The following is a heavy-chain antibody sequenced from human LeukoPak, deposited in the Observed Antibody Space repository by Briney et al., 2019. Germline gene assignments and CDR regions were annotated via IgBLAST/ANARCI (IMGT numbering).Heavy chain of an antibody. Sequence: SETLSLTCTVSGGSISSSSYYWGWIRQAPGKGLEWIGSFEYGGSTYYNPSLKSRVTISVDTSKNQFSLKLSSVTAADTAVYYCARHRSGWLQSSFDYWGQGTLVTVSS. CDR1: GGSISSSSYY. D-gene: IGHD5-24*01. CDR3: ARHRSGWLQSSFDY. J-gene: IGHJ4*02. CDR2: FEYGGST. V-gene: IGHV4-39*07.